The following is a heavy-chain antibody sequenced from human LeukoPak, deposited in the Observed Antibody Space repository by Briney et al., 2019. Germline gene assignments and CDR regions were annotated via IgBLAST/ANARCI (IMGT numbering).Heavy chain of an antibody. CDR1: GGSFSGYY. CDR2: INHSGST. Sequence: PSETLSLTCAVSGGSFSGYYWSWIRQPPGKGLEWIGEINHSGSTNYNPSLKSRVTISVDTSKNQFSLKLSSVTAADTAVYYCARGDYYDNSALPTDAFDIWGQGTMVTVSS. CDR3: ARGDYYDNSALPTDAFDI. V-gene: IGHV4-34*01. D-gene: IGHD3-22*01. J-gene: IGHJ3*02.